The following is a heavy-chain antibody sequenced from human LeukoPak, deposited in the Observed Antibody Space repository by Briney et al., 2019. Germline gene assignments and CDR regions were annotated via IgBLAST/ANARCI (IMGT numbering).Heavy chain of an antibody. D-gene: IGHD3-22*01. CDR2: IYYSGST. Sequence: SETLSLTCTVSGGSISSYYWSWIRQPPGMGLEWIGYIYYSGSTTYNPSLKSRVTISLDTSKNQVSLKLSSVTAADTAVYYCARGQRTSYYDTSGVYFDYWGQGTLVTVSS. V-gene: IGHV4-59*01. CDR1: GGSISSYY. CDR3: ARGQRTSYYDTSGVYFDY. J-gene: IGHJ4*02.